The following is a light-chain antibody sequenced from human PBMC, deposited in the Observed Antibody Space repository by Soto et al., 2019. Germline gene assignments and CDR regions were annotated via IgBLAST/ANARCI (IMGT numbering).Light chain of an antibody. CDR3: QQFYSYPLT. J-gene: IGKJ4*01. V-gene: IGKV1-13*02. CDR1: QGIRSA. Sequence: AIQLHQSPSSLSASVGDRVTITCRASQGIRSALAWYQQKPGEAPKLLIYDASSLESGVSSRFSGSGSGTDFTLTISSLQPEDFATYFCQQFYSYPLTFGGGTKGEIK. CDR2: DAS.